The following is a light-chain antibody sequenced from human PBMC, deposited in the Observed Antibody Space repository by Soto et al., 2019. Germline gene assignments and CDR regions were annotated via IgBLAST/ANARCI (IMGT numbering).Light chain of an antibody. CDR3: SSYASSNTYV. CDR1: SSDVGGYNY. CDR2: EVT. Sequence: QSALTQPPSASESPGQSVTISCTGTSSDVGGYNYVSWYQHHPGKAPKLMIYEVTKRPSGVPDRFSGSKSGNTASLTVSGLQAEDEADYYCSSYASSNTYVFGTGTKVTVL. J-gene: IGLJ1*01. V-gene: IGLV2-8*01.